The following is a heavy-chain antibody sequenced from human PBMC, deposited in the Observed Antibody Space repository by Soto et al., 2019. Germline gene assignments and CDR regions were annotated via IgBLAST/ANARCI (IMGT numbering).Heavy chain of an antibody. V-gene: IGHV4-39*07. CDR2: IYYSGST. D-gene: IGHD2-15*01. CDR1: GGSISSSSYY. J-gene: IGHJ6*03. CDR3: ALTAGRIKDTGYYMDV. Sequence: SETLSLTCTVSGGSISSSSYYWGWIRQPPGKGLEWIGSIYYSGSTYYNPSLKSRVTISVDTSKNQFSLKMSSVTAAVTAVYYCALTAGRIKDTGYYMDVWGKGTTVTVSS.